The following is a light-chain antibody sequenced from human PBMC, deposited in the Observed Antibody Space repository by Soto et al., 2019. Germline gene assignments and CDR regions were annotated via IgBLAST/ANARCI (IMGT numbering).Light chain of an antibody. J-gene: IGLJ1*01. CDR2: DVS. Sequence: QSVLPQPPSGSGSPGQSITISCTGTSSDVGGCNYVSWCQQHPGKAPKLMMYDVSNRPSGVSNRFSGSKSGNTASLTISGLQAEDEADYYCSSYTSSSTYVFGTGTKLTVL. CDR1: SSDVGGCNY. CDR3: SSYTSSSTYV. V-gene: IGLV2-14*01.